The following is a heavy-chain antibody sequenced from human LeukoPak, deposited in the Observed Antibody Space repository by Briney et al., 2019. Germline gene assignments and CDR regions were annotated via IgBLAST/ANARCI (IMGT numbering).Heavy chain of an antibody. CDR3: ARIRFLEYYFDY. CDR2: IYTSGST. J-gene: IGHJ4*02. Sequence: SETLPLTCTVSGGSISSYYWSWIRQPPGKGLEWIGYIYTSGSTNYNPSLKSRVTISVDTSKNQFSLKLSSVTAADTAVYYCARIRFLEYYFDYWGQGTLVTVSS. D-gene: IGHD3-3*01. V-gene: IGHV4-4*09. CDR1: GGSISSYY.